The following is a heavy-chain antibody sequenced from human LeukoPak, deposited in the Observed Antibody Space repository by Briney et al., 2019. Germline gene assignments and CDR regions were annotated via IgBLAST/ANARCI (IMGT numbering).Heavy chain of an antibody. CDR2: ISGSGGST. CDR3: AKDRGDSSGSRGLDY. Sequence: PGGSLRLSCAASGFTFSIYAMSWVRQAPGKGLEWVSAISGSGGSTYYADSVKGRFTISRDNSKNPLYLQMNSLRAEDTAVYYCAKDRGDSSGSRGLDYWGQGTLVTVSS. V-gene: IGHV3-23*01. CDR1: GFTFSIYA. J-gene: IGHJ4*02. D-gene: IGHD6-19*01.